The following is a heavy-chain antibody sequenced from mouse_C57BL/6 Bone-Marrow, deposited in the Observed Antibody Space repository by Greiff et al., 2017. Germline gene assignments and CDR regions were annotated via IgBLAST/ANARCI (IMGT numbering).Heavy chain of an antibody. D-gene: IGHD2-10*02. Sequence: EVQLVESGGGLVKPGGSLKLSCAASGFTFSSYAMSWVRQTPEKRLEWVATISDGGSYTYYPDNVKGRFTISRDNAKNNLYLQMSHLKSEDTAMYYCAREGYGNYGWGCAYWGQGTLVTVSA. CDR3: AREGYGNYGWGCAY. CDR1: GFTFSSYA. CDR2: ISDGGSYT. J-gene: IGHJ3*01. V-gene: IGHV5-4*01.